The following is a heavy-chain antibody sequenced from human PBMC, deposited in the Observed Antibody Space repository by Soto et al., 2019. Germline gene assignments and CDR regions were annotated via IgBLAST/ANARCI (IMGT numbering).Heavy chain of an antibody. J-gene: IGHJ4*02. V-gene: IGHV1-18*01. Sequence: ASVKVSCKASGYTFTSYGISWVRQAPGQGLEWMGWISAYNGNTNYAQKLQGRVTMTTDTSTSTAYMELRSLRSDDTAVYYCARDRGDSGSYYDFDYWGQGTLVTVSS. CDR1: GYTFTSYG. D-gene: IGHD1-26*01. CDR2: ISAYNGNT. CDR3: ARDRGDSGSYYDFDY.